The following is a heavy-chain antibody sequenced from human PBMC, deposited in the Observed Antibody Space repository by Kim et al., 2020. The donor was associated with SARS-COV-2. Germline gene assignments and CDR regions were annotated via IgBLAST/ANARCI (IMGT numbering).Heavy chain of an antibody. V-gene: IGHV3-53*01. CDR2: IYSGGST. CDR3: ARGRLLWFGESDY. Sequence: GGSLRLSCAASGFTVSSNYMSWVRQAPGKGLEWVSVIYSGGSTYYADSVKGRFTISRDNSKNTLYLQMNSLRAEDTAVYYCARGRLLWFGESDYWGQGTLVTVSS. J-gene: IGHJ4*02. CDR1: GFTVSSNY. D-gene: IGHD3-10*01.